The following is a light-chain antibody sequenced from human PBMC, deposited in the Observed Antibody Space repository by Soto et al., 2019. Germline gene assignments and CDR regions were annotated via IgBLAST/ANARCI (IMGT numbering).Light chain of an antibody. CDR2: EVN. Sequence: QSALTQPPSASGSPGQSVAISCTGTSSDVGGYNYVSWYQQHPGKAPKLMIYEVNKRPSGVPDRFSGSKSGNTASLTVSGLNADDEADYYCSSDAGSSNVFGTGTKLTVL. J-gene: IGLJ1*01. CDR3: SSDAGSSNV. V-gene: IGLV2-8*01. CDR1: SSDVGGYNY.